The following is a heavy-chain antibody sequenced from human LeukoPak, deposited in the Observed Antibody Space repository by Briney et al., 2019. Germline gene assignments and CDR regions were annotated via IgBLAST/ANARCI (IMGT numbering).Heavy chain of an antibody. Sequence: GGSLRLSCAASGFTFSTYWMHWVRQAPGKGLVWVSGINTDGSSTRYAGSVKGRFTISRDNAKNTLYLQVNSLRAEDTAVYYCARDFCQRGDWGQGTLVTVSS. CDR3: ARDFCQRGD. D-gene: IGHD2/OR15-2a*01. CDR2: INTDGSST. CDR1: GFTFSTYW. J-gene: IGHJ4*02. V-gene: IGHV3-74*01.